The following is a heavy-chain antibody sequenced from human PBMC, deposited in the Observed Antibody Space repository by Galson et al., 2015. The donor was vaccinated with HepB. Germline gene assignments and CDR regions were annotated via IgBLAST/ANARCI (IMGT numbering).Heavy chain of an antibody. V-gene: IGHV3-11*06. CDR1: GFTFSDYY. Sequence: SLRLSCAASGFTFSDYYMSWIRQAPGKGLEWVSYISSSSSYTNYADSVKGRFTISRDNAKNSLYLQMNSLRAEDTAVYYCARGGYGGAVYYMDVWGKGTTVTVSS. CDR2: ISSSSSYT. D-gene: IGHD4-23*01. J-gene: IGHJ6*03. CDR3: ARGGYGGAVYYMDV.